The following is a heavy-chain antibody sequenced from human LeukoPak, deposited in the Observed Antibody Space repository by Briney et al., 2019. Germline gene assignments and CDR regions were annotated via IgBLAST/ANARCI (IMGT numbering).Heavy chain of an antibody. CDR3: ARGRRDGYNLEYFDK. Sequence: SETLSLTCTVSGGSISSYYWSWIRQPPGKGLQWIGSFYYSGSTYYNPSLKSRVTIYVDTSKNQFSLKLSSVTAADTAVYYCARGRRDGYNLEYFDKWGQGTLVTVSS. CDR2: FYYSGST. J-gene: IGHJ4*02. CDR1: GGSISSYY. D-gene: IGHD5-24*01. V-gene: IGHV4-39*01.